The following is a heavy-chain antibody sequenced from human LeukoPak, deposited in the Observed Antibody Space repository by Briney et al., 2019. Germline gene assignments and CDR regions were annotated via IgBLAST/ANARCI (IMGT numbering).Heavy chain of an antibody. CDR3: ARADYDYVWGSYHYFDY. J-gene: IGHJ4*02. CDR1: GFTFSTYN. V-gene: IGHV3-21*01. CDR2: ISSSSNYI. D-gene: IGHD3-16*02. Sequence: GGSLRLSCAASGFTFSTYNMNWVRQAPGKGLEWVSSISSSSNYIYYADSVKGRFTISRDNAKNSLYLQMNSLRAEDTDVYYCARADYDYVWGSYHYFDYWGQGTLVTVSS.